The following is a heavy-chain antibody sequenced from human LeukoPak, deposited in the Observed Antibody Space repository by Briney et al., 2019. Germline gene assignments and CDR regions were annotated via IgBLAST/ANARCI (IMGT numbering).Heavy chain of an antibody. CDR3: ARFAASYMDA. Sequence: GGSLRLSCAAFGFSFSSYGMHWVRQAPGKGLEWVASIRFDGDNQYYGEAVKGRFTISRNNAENRLFLQMNNVSAEDTAVYSCARFAASYMDAWGQGTTVTVSS. J-gene: IGHJ6*03. D-gene: IGHD6-25*01. CDR1: GFSFSSYG. V-gene: IGHV3-33*08. CDR2: IRFDGDNQ.